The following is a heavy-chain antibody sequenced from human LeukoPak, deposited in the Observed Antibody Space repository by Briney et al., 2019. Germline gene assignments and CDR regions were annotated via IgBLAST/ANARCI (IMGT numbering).Heavy chain of an antibody. CDR2: INHSGST. Sequence: PSETLSLTCAVYGGFFSGYYWSWIRQPPGKGLGWIGEINHSGSTNYNPSLKSRVTISVDTSKNQFSLKLSSVTAADTAVYYCARVRWYYYDSSGQHDYWGQGTLVTVSS. D-gene: IGHD3-22*01. CDR1: GGFFSGYY. J-gene: IGHJ4*02. CDR3: ARVRWYYYDSSGQHDY. V-gene: IGHV4-34*01.